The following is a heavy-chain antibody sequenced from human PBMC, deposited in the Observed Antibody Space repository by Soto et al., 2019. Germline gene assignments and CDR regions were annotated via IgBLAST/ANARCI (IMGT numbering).Heavy chain of an antibody. J-gene: IGHJ3*01. V-gene: IGHV1-69*02. D-gene: IGHD6-13*01. Sequence: QVQLVQSGAEVKKPGSSVKVSCKASGGTFSSNIISWVRQAPGQGLEWMGRIIPTVGMANYAQKFQGRVTISADKFTITASMAWSSLRSDASAVFCCASRVLGYSSSWITFDVWGQGTRVIVSS. CDR1: GGTFSSNI. CDR2: IIPTVGMA. CDR3: ASRVLGYSSSWITFDV.